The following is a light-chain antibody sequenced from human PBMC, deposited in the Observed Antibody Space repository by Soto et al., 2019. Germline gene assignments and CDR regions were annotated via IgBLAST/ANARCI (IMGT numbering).Light chain of an antibody. V-gene: IGLV1-47*01. CDR3: AAWDDMSGVV. CDR1: SSNFENSY. Sequence: QSVLTQPPSTSGTPGQRVTISCSGSSSNFENSYVYWYQQLPGTAPKLLIYDNNLRPSGVTDRFSGSKTATSASLAISSLRSEDEADYYCAAWDDMSGVVFGGGTKVTVL. J-gene: IGLJ2*01. CDR2: DNN.